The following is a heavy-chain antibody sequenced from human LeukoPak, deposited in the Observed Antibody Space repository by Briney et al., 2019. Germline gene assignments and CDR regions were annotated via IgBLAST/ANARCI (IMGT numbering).Heavy chain of an antibody. Sequence: SETLSLTCTVSGGSISSYYWSWIRQHPGKGLEWIGYIYYSGSTNYNPSLKSRVTISVDTSKNQFSLKLNSVTAADTAVYYCARRSPRGALDYWGQGILVTLSS. CDR3: ARRSPRGALDY. CDR2: IYYSGST. D-gene: IGHD1-26*01. CDR1: GGSISSYY. V-gene: IGHV4-59*08. J-gene: IGHJ4*02.